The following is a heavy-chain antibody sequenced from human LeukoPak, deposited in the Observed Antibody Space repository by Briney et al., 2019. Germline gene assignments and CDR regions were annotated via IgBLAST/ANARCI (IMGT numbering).Heavy chain of an antibody. J-gene: IGHJ4*02. D-gene: IGHD1-1*01. Sequence: GASVKVSCKASGYTFTGYYMHWVRQAPGLGLEWMGWINPNSGGTNYAQKFQGRVTMTRDTSIATAYMELSRLRSDDTAVYYCARDLEGLERYFDYWGQGTLVTVSS. V-gene: IGHV1-2*02. CDR1: GYTFTGYY. CDR3: ARDLEGLERYFDY. CDR2: INPNSGGT.